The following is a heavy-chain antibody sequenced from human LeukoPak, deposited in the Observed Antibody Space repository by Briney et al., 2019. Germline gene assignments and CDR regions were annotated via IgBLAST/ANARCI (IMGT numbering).Heavy chain of an antibody. V-gene: IGHV1-18*01. D-gene: IGHD2-15*01. Sequence: ASVKVSCKASGYTFTSYGISWVRQAPGQGLEWMGWISAYNGNTNYAQKLQGRVTMTTDTSTSTAYMELRSLRSDDTAVYYCARDRVIGYCSGGSCYQDAFDIWGQGTMVTVSS. CDR1: GYTFTSYG. J-gene: IGHJ3*02. CDR2: ISAYNGNT. CDR3: ARDRVIGYCSGGSCYQDAFDI.